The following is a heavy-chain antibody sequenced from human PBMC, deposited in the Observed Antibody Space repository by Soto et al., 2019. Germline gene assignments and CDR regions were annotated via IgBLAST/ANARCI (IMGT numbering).Heavy chain of an antibody. Sequence: LRLSCAATGFTFSSNSMNWVRQAPGKGLEWVSSMSSSSSYIYYADSVKGRFTISRDNAKNSLYLQMNSLRAEDTAVYYCARAQWQQLVPRIHYYYYGMDVWGQGTTVTVS. V-gene: IGHV3-21*01. CDR3: ARAQWQQLVPRIHYYYYGMDV. D-gene: IGHD6-13*01. CDR1: GFTFSSNS. CDR2: MSSSSSYI. J-gene: IGHJ6*02.